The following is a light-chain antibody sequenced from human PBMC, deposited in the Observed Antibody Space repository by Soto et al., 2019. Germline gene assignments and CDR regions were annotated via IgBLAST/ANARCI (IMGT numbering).Light chain of an antibody. CDR2: DAS. V-gene: IGKV3-20*01. CDR1: QSVSSY. J-gene: IGKJ4*01. CDR3: QQFSSYPLT. Sequence: EIVLTQSPGTLSLSPGERATPSCRASQSVSSYLAWYQQKPGQAPRLLIYDASSRATGIPDRFSGGGSGTDFTLTISRLEPEDFAVYYCQQFSSYPLTFGGGTKVDIK.